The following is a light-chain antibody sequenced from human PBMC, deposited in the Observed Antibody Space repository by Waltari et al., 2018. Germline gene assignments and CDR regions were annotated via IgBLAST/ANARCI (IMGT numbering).Light chain of an antibody. J-gene: IGLJ2*01. V-gene: IGLV2-23*02. CDR1: SSDVGSYNF. CDR3: CSFASRIGV. CDR2: EVN. Sequence: QSALTQPASVSGSPGQSITISCTGTSSDVGSYNFVSWYQQHPGKAPQLIISEVNKRPSGVSNRFSGYKSGNTASLTISGLQADDEADYYCCSFASRIGVFGGGTKVTVL.